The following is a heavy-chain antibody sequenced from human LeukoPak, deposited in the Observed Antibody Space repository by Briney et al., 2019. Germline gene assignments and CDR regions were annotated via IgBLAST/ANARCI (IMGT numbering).Heavy chain of an antibody. V-gene: IGHV3-30-3*01. Sequence: GGSLRLSCAASGFTFSIYAMHWVRQARGKGLEWVAVISYDGSNKYYADSVKGRFTISRDNSKNTLYLQMNSLRAEDTAVYYCARDSLAAAGTSPLDYWGQGTLVTVSS. CDR3: ARDSLAAAGTSPLDY. D-gene: IGHD6-13*01. CDR2: ISYDGSNK. CDR1: GFTFSIYA. J-gene: IGHJ4*02.